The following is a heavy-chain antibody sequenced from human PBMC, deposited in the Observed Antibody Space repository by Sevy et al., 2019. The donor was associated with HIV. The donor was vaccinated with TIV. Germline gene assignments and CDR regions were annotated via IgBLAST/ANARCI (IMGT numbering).Heavy chain of an antibody. J-gene: IGHJ4*02. CDR2: ISSSSHYI. D-gene: IGHD3-10*01. V-gene: IGHV3-21*01. CDR3: ARDMAYGSGSIVYDY. CDR1: GFVFSSYT. Sequence: GGSLRLSCAASGFVFSSYTMNWVRQSPGKGLEWVSSISSSSHYIFYADSVKGRFTISRDNARNSLYLQMNSLRAEDTAVYYCARDMAYGSGSIVYDYWGQGTLVTVSS.